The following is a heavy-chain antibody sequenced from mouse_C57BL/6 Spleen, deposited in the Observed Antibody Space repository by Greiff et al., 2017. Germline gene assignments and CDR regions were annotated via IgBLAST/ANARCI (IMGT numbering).Heavy chain of an antibody. J-gene: IGHJ3*01. CDR2: IYPRSGNT. D-gene: IGHD6-1*01. CDR3: ARAPLWGGAY. Sequence: VQRVESGAELARPGASVKLSCKASGYTFTSYGISWVKQRTGQGLEWIGEIYPRSGNTYYYAKFKGKATLTADKSSSTAYMELRSLTSEDSAVYFCARAPLWGGAYWGQGTLVTVSA. V-gene: IGHV1-81*01. CDR1: GYTFTSYG.